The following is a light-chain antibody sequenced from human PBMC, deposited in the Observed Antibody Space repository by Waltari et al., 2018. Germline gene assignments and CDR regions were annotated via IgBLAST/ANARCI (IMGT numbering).Light chain of an antibody. CDR3: QHYVRLPVT. J-gene: IGKJ1*01. CDR1: QSVSRS. CDR2: GAS. Sequence: EIVLTQSPGTLSLSPGERATLSCWASQSVSRSLAWYQQKRGQAPRLLIYGASTRATGIPDRFSGSGSGTDFSLTISRLEPEDFAVYYCQHYVRLPVTFGQGTKLEIK. V-gene: IGKV3-20*01.